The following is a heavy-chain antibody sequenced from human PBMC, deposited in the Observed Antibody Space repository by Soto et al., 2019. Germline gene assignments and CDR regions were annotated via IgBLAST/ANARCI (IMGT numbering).Heavy chain of an antibody. V-gene: IGHV1-69*06. Sequence: SVKVSCKASVGTLSSCAIRWVRQAPGQGLEWMGGIIPICGTATYAQKFQGRVTITADKSTSTAYMELSSLRSEDTAVYYCARQGLNNEVVVAATGAFDIWGQGTICPVSS. J-gene: IGHJ3*02. CDR2: IIPICGTA. D-gene: IGHD2-15*01. CDR3: ARQGLNNEVVVAATGAFDI. CDR1: VGTLSSCA.